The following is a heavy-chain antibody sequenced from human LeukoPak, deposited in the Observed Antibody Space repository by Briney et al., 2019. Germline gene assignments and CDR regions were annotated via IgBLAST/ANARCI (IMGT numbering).Heavy chain of an antibody. Sequence: HTGGSLRLSCAASGFTFSSNAMCWVRQAPGKGLEWVSGIGGDSRTHYADSVEGRFTIFRDGSKNMLYLQMNNLRAEDTAVYYCAKDGGFWGQGTLVTVSS. J-gene: IGHJ4*02. CDR1: GFTFSSNA. CDR3: AKDGGF. CDR2: IGGDSRT. V-gene: IGHV3-23*01. D-gene: IGHD3-3*01.